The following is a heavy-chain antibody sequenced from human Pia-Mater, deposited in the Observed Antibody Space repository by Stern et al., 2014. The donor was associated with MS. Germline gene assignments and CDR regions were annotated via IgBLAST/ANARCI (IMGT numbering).Heavy chain of an antibody. J-gene: IGHJ2*01. CDR2: NYYSGST. CDR1: GGSISSGGYY. V-gene: IGHV4-31*03. CDR3: ARVHADSSSWYWWYFDL. Sequence: VQLVESGPGLVKPSQTLSLTCTVSGGSISSGGYYWSWIRQHPGKGLEWIGYNYYSGSTYYNPSLKSRVTRSVDTSKNQFSLKLSSVTAADTAVYYCARVHADSSSWYWWYFDLWGRGTLVTVSS. D-gene: IGHD6-13*01.